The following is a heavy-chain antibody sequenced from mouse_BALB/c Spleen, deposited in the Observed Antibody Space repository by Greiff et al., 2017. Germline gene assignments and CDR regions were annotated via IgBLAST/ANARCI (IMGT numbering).Heavy chain of an antibody. CDR2: IWAGGST. CDR1: GFSLTSYG. CDR3: ARGDGYYAWFAY. J-gene: IGHJ3*01. Sequence: VQLVESGPGLVAPSQSLSITCTVSGFSLTSYGVHWVRQPPGKGLEWLGVIWAGGSTNYNSALMSRLSISKDNSKSQVFLKMNSLQTDDTAMYYCARGDGYYAWFAYWGQGTLVTVSA. V-gene: IGHV2-9*02. D-gene: IGHD2-3*01.